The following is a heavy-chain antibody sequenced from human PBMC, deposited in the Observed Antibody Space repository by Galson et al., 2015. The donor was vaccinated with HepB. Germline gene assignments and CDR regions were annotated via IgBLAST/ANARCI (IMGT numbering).Heavy chain of an antibody. CDR1: GGTFSSYA. Sequence: SVKVSCKASGGTFSSYAISWVRQAPGQGLEWMGGIIPIFGTANYAQKFQGRVTITADESTSTAYMELSSLRSEDTAVYYCASSIAARPLRERGSGGAFDIWGQGTMVTVSS. CDR3: ASSIAARPLRERGSGGAFDI. V-gene: IGHV1-69*13. CDR2: IIPIFGTA. J-gene: IGHJ3*02. D-gene: IGHD6-6*01.